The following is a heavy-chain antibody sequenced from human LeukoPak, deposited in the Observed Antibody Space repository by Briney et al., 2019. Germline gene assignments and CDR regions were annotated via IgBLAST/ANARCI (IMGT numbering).Heavy chain of an antibody. Sequence: SETLSLTCTVSGGSIISYYWSWIRQPPGRGLEWIGYIHYSGSTKYNPSLKSRVTISVDTSNNHFSLKLSSVTAADTAVYFCARVHPDGYSAYWGQGILVTVSS. J-gene: IGHJ4*02. V-gene: IGHV4-59*01. CDR2: IHYSGST. CDR3: ARVHPDGYSAY. CDR1: GGSIISYY. D-gene: IGHD5-24*01.